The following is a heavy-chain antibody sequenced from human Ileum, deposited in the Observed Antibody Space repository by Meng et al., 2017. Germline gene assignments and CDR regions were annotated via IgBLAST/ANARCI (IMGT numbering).Heavy chain of an antibody. CDR2: IYYSGST. CDR3: ARSSTSPASYFFDY. J-gene: IGHJ4*02. Sequence: PSVAMSTDSIFLGCAVSSGSYYWSRIRQPPGKRLEWIGHIYYSGSTNYNPSLKSRVTISVDMSKNQFSLKLNYVTAADTAIYFCARSSTSPASYFFDYWGQGTLVTVSS. CDR1: GCAVSSGSYY. V-gene: IGHV4-61*01. D-gene: IGHD6-6*01.